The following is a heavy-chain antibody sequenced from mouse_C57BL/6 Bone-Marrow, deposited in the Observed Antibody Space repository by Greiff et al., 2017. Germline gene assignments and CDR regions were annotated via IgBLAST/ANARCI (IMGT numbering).Heavy chain of an antibody. D-gene: IGHD1-1*01. CDR1: GFTFSDYY. CDR3: ARENLYGYYFDY. Sequence: EVMLVESEGGLVQPGSSMKLSCTASGFTFSDYYMAWVRQVPEKGLEWVANINYDGSSTYYLDSSKSRFIISRDNAKNILYLQMSSLKSEDTATYYCARENLYGYYFDYWGQGTTLTVSS. CDR2: INYDGSST. V-gene: IGHV5-16*01. J-gene: IGHJ2*01.